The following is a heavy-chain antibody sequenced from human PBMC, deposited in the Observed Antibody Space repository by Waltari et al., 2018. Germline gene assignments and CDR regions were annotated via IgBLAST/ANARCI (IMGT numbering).Heavy chain of an antibody. CDR1: GFTFGSNW. V-gene: IGHV3-74*01. CDR2: TNEDGSIT. Sequence: EVQLVESGGGLVQPGGSLRLSCAASGFTFGSNWMHWVRHVPGKGLVWVSRTNEDGSITSHADSVKGRFTISRDNAKNTLYLQMNSLRVEDTAVYYCVRDLAGVGGHWGQGTQVTVSS. J-gene: IGHJ4*02. CDR3: VRDLAGVGGH. D-gene: IGHD3-16*01.